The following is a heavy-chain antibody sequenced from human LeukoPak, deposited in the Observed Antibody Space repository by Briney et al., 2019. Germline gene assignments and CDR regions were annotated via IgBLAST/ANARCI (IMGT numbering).Heavy chain of an antibody. V-gene: IGHV4-31*03. CDR1: GGSISSGGYY. CDR2: IYYSGST. J-gene: IGHJ3*02. Sequence: SETLSLTCTVSGGSISSGGYYWSWIRQHPGKGLEWIGYIYYSGSTYYNPSLKSRVTISADTSKNQFSLKLSSVTAADTAVYYCAIDSSGWSYDAFDIWGQGTMVTVSS. D-gene: IGHD6-19*01. CDR3: AIDSSGWSYDAFDI.